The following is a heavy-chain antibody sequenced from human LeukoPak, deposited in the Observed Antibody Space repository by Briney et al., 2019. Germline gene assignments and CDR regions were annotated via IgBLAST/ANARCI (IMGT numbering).Heavy chain of an antibody. CDR1: GGSFSGYY. V-gene: IGHV4-34*01. D-gene: IGHD1-1*01. CDR2: ISHTGLT. Sequence: LETLSLTCAVYGGSFSGYYWTLIRQTPGKGLEWIGEISHTGLTGSNPSLKSRVTIFVDSSKKQFSLRMTSVTAADTGVYYCARVPDITARPCDTWGPGTLVTVSS. J-gene: IGHJ5*02. CDR3: ARVPDITARPCDT.